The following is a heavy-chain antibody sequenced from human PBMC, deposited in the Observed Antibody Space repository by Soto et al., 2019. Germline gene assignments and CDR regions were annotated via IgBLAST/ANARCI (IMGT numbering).Heavy chain of an antibody. Sequence: SETLSLTCTVSGGSISSGDYYWSWIRQPPGKGLEWIGYIYYSGSTYYNPSLKSRVTISVDTSKNQFSLKLSSVTAADTAVYYCAREARYSSSWYWRYGMDVWGQGTTVTVSS. CDR1: GGSISSGDYY. J-gene: IGHJ6*02. CDR2: IYYSGST. CDR3: AREARYSSSWYWRYGMDV. V-gene: IGHV4-30-4*01. D-gene: IGHD6-13*01.